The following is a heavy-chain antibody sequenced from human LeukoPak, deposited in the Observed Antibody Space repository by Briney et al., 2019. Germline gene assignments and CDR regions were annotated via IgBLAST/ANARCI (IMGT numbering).Heavy chain of an antibody. CDR2: INPNSGGT. V-gene: IGHV1-2*02. Sequence: GASVKVSCRASGYTFTGYYMHWVRQAPGQGLECMGWINPNSGGTNYAQKFQGRVTMTWDTSIRTAYMELSRLRSDDTAVYYCARDRILPTGYYWHYMDVWGEGTTVTVSS. CDR3: ARDRILPTGYYWHYMDV. J-gene: IGHJ6*03. CDR1: GYTFTGYY.